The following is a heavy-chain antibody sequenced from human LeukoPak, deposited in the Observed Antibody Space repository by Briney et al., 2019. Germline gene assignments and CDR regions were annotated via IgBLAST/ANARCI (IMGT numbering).Heavy chain of an antibody. V-gene: IGHV4-34*01. D-gene: IGHD3-3*01. J-gene: IGHJ4*02. Sequence: SETLSLTCAVYGGSFSGYYWSWIRQPPGKGLEWIGEINHSGSTNYNPSLKSRVTISVDTSKNQFSLKLSSVTAADTAVYYCARDSLLAIFGVVNDYWGQGTLVTVSS. CDR3: ARDSLLAIFGVVNDY. CDR2: INHSGST. CDR1: GGSFSGYY.